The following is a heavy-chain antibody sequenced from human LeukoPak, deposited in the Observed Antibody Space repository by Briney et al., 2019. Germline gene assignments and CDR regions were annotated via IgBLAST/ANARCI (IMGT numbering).Heavy chain of an antibody. CDR2: ISSSGSTI. Sequence: GGSLRLSCAASGFTFSDYYMSWIRQAPGKGLEGVSYISSSGSTIYYADSVKGRFTISRDNAKNSLYLQMNSLRAEDTAVYYCARDRVAAAGTYYYYYYGMDVWGQGTTVTVS. CDR1: GFTFSDYY. J-gene: IGHJ6*02. V-gene: IGHV3-11*01. CDR3: ARDRVAAAGTYYYYYYGMDV. D-gene: IGHD6-13*01.